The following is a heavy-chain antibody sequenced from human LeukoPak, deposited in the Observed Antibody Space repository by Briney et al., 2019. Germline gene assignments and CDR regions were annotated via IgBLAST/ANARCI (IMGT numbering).Heavy chain of an antibody. CDR1: NDSISSNKW. CDR2: IYPGGSP. CDR3: ARGHGSGSYSLLVTGFDP. Sequence: SGTLSLTCAVSNDSISSNKWWSWVRQSPGKGLEWIGEIYPGGSPNYNPSLESRITKSVDKSKNQFSLKLSSVTATDTAVYYCARGHGSGSYSLLVTGFDPWGQGTLVTVSS. V-gene: IGHV4-4*02. J-gene: IGHJ5*02. D-gene: IGHD3-10*01.